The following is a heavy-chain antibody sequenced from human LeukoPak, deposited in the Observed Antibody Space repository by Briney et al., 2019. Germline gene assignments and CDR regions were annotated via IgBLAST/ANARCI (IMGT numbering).Heavy chain of an antibody. D-gene: IGHD3-16*02. Sequence: GGSLKLSCAASGFNFSGSAIHWVRQASGKGLEWVGRTRNKAHNCATAYAESVQGRFSISRDEPKTTAYLQMNSLKTEDTAVYYCTTLNYVWGTYPPDYWGQGTLVTVSS. V-gene: IGHV3-73*01. CDR3: TTLNYVWGTYPPDY. CDR2: TRNKAHNCAT. CDR1: GFNFSGSA. J-gene: IGHJ4*02.